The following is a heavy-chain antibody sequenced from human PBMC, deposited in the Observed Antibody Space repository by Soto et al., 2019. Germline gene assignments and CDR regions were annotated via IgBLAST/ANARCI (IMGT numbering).Heavy chain of an antibody. Sequence: GTLSLTCAVYGGSFSGYYWCWIRQPPGKGLEWIGEINHSGSTNYNPSLKSRGTISVDTSKNHFSLKMRSATAAAKAVYYCGRGTQARYKGTRGYFDPWGQGTLVTVSS. CDR1: GGSFSGYY. V-gene: IGHV4-34*01. J-gene: IGHJ5*02. CDR3: GRGTQARYKGTRGYFDP. CDR2: INHSGST. D-gene: IGHD1-20*01.